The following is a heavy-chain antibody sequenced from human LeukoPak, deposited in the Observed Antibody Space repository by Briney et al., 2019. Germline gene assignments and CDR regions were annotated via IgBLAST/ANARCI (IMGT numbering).Heavy chain of an antibody. CDR1: GGAISSYY. J-gene: IGHJ6*03. CDR2: IYYSGST. Sequence: SETLSLTCTVSGGAISSYYWSWIRQPPGKGLEWIGYIYYSGSTNYNPSLKSRVTISVDTSKNQFSLKLSSVTAADTTVYYCARVTPIVVVPAAPPTSYYMDVWGKGTTVTISS. V-gene: IGHV4-59*01. D-gene: IGHD2-2*01. CDR3: ARVTPIVVVPAAPPTSYYMDV.